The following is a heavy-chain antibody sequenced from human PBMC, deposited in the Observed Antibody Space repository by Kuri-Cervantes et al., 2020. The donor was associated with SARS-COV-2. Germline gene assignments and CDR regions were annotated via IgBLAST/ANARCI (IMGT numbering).Heavy chain of an antibody. CDR2: ISYDGSNK. V-gene: IGHV3-30*03. D-gene: IGHD3-10*01. Sequence: GSLRLSCAASGFTFSSYGMHWVRQAPGKGLEWVAVISYDGSNKYYADSVKGRFTISRDNSKNTLYLQMNSLRAEDTAVYYCARDRLVWYESMVRGVGDGMDVWGQGTTVTVSS. J-gene: IGHJ6*02. CDR1: GFTFSSYG. CDR3: ARDRLVWYESMVRGVGDGMDV.